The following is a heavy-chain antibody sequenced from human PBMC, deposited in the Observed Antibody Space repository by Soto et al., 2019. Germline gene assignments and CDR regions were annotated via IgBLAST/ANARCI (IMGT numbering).Heavy chain of an antibody. V-gene: IGHV4-4*07. Sequence: PSETLSLTCSVSGGSINSYWWSWIRQPAGKGLEWIGRVYSSGTTDYNPSLNSRATMSVXXXKXXXXXKLXSXXAAXTAVYYCARDMHAGFTHYFDPWGQGTLVTVSS. CDR2: VYSSGTT. D-gene: IGHD1-26*01. J-gene: IGHJ5*02. CDR3: ARDMHAGFTHYFDP. CDR1: GGSINSYW.